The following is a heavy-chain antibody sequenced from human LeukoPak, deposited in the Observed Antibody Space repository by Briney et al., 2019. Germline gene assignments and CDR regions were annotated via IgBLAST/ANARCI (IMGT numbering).Heavy chain of an antibody. D-gene: IGHD3-16*01. CDR1: GGSISTSNYY. J-gene: IGHJ4*02. V-gene: IGHV4-39*01. Sequence: SETLSLTCTVSGGSISTSNYYWGWIRQPPGKGLEWIGNIFYSGSTYYSPSLRSRVTISLDTSRNQFSLKLNSVTAADTAVYYCARQPGYGSMVDYWGQGTLVTVSS. CDR3: ARQPGYGSMVDY. CDR2: IFYSGST.